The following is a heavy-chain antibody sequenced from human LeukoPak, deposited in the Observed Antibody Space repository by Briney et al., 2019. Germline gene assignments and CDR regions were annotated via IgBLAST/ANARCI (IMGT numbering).Heavy chain of an antibody. D-gene: IGHD3-10*01. Sequence: KSSETLSLTCTVPGGSISSSSYYWGWIRQPPGKGLEWIGSIYYSGSTYYNPSLKSRVTISVDTSKNQFSLKLSSVTAADTAVYYCARRAYGPYWYFDLWGRGTLVTVSS. V-gene: IGHV4-39*01. CDR1: GGSISSSSYY. CDR2: IYYSGST. J-gene: IGHJ2*01. CDR3: ARRAYGPYWYFDL.